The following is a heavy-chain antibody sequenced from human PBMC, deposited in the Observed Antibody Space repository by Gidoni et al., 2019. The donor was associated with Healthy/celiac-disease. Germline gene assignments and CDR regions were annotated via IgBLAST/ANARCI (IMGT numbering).Heavy chain of an antibody. CDR3: TTDRSPVRFLEWLLNYGMDV. J-gene: IGHJ6*02. Sequence: EVQLVESGGGLVKPGGSLRLSCAASGFTFSNAWMSWVRQAPGKGLEWVGRIKSKTDGGTTDYAAPVKGRFTISRDDSKNTLYLQMNSLKTEDTAVYYCTTDRSPVRFLEWLLNYGMDVWGQGTTVTVSS. CDR1: GFTFSNAW. V-gene: IGHV3-15*01. CDR2: IKSKTDGGTT. D-gene: IGHD3-3*01.